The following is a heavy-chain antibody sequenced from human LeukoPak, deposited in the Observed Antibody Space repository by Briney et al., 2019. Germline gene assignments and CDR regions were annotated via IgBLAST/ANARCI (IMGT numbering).Heavy chain of an antibody. CDR1: GYTFTSYY. CDR2: INPSGGST. CDR3: ARVGAVCSSTSCYEDYYYYMDV. D-gene: IGHD2-2*01. V-gene: IGHV1-46*01. J-gene: IGHJ6*03. Sequence: ASVKVSCKASGYTFTSYYMHWVRQAPGQGLEWMGIINPSGGSTSYAQKFQGRVTMTRDMSTSTVYMELSSLRSEDTAVYYCARVGAVCSSTSCYEDYYYYMDVWGKGTTVTVSS.